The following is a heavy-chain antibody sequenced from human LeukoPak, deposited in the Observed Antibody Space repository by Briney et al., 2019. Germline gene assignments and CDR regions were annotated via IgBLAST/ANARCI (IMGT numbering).Heavy chain of an antibody. D-gene: IGHD3-3*01. CDR1: GGSISSYY. V-gene: IGHV4-59*01. J-gene: IGHJ6*02. Sequence: PSETLSLTCTVSGGSISSYYWSWIRQPPGKGLEWIGYIYYSGSTNYNPSLKSRVTISVDTSKNQFSLKLSSVAAADTAVYYCARAAYYDFWSGYYPYGMDVWAKGPRSPSP. CDR3: ARAAYYDFWSGYYPYGMDV. CDR2: IYYSGST.